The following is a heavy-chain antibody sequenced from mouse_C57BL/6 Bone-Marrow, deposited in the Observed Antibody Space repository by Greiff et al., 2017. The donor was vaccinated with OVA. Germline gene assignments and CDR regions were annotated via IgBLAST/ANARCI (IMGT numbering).Heavy chain of an antibody. Sequence: VQLQQSGASVKISCKASGYAFSSYWMNWVKQRPGKGLEWIGQIYPGDGDTNYNGKFKGKATLTADKSSSTAYMQLSSLTSEDSAVYFCARSRGYGFAYWGQGTLVTVSA. V-gene: IGHV1-80*01. CDR1: GYAFSSYW. D-gene: IGHD2-2*01. J-gene: IGHJ3*01. CDR2: IYPGDGDT. CDR3: ARSRGYGFAY.